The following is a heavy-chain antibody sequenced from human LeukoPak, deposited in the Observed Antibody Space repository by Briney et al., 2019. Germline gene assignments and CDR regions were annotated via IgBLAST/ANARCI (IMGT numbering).Heavy chain of an antibody. V-gene: IGHV1-69*05. D-gene: IGHD5-24*01. CDR2: IIPIFGTA. CDR1: GGTFSSYA. Sequence: GASVKVSCKASGGTFSSYAISWVRQAPGQGLEWMGRIIPIFGTANYAQKFQGRVTITTDESTSTAYMELSSLRSEDTAVYYCAREEMATSHFDYWGQGTLVTVSS. J-gene: IGHJ4*02. CDR3: AREEMATSHFDY.